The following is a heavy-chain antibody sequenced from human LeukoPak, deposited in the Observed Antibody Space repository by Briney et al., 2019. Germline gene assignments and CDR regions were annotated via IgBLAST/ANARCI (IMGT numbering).Heavy chain of an antibody. D-gene: IGHD2-15*01. V-gene: IGHV3-74*01. Sequence: PGGSLRLFCAASGFTFSSYWMHWVRQAPGKGLVWVSRINSDGSSTNYADSVKGRFTISRDNAKNTLYLQMNSLRAQDTAVYYCATSTYCSGGSCYSRTFQYWGQGTLVTVSS. CDR1: GFTFSSYW. J-gene: IGHJ4*02. CDR3: ATSTYCSGGSCYSRTFQY. CDR2: INSDGSST.